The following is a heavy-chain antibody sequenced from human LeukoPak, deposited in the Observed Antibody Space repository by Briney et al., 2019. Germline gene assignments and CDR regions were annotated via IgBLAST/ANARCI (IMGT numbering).Heavy chain of an antibody. CDR1: GGTFSSYA. CDR3: ARAVVPAAIRKSGGYNWFDP. J-gene: IGHJ5*02. V-gene: IGHV1-69*13. CDR2: IIPIFGTA. D-gene: IGHD2-2*01. Sequence: SVKVSCKASGGTFSSYAISWVRQAPGQRLEWMGGIIPIFGTANYAQKFQGRVTITADESTSTAYMELSSLRSEDTAVYYCARAVVPAAIRKSGGYNWFDPWGQGTLVTVSS.